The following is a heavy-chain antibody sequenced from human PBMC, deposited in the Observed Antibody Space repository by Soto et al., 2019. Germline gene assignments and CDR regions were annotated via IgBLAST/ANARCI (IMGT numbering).Heavy chain of an antibody. V-gene: IGHV3-33*01. D-gene: IGHD5-12*01. CDR1: GFTFSRNG. CDR3: ARWNLAGPTIDAFDL. Sequence: QEQLVESGGGVVQPGRSLRLSCAASGFTFSRNGMHWIRQAPGKGLEWVAIIWYHGNKENYADSVRGRFTISRDNSKNTVYLQMDSLRVGDTAVYYCARWNLAGPTIDAFDLWGQGTLVTVSS. CDR2: IWYHGNKE. J-gene: IGHJ3*01.